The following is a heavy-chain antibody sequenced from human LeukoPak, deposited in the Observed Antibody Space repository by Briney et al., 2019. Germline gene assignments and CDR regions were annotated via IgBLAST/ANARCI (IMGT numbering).Heavy chain of an antibody. CDR1: GVSISSGGYY. Sequence: SETLSLTCTVSGVSISSGGYYWTWIRRHPGKGLEWIGHIFYSGSTYYTPSLKSRLTILVDTSTNQFSLKLSSVTAADTAVYYCARGAYYGSGSYAVDYWGQGTLVTVSS. CDR3: ARGAYYGSGSYAVDY. J-gene: IGHJ4*02. CDR2: IFYSGST. D-gene: IGHD3-10*01. V-gene: IGHV4-31*03.